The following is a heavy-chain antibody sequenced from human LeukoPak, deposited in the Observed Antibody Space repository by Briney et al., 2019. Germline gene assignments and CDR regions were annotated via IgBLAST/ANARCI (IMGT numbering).Heavy chain of an antibody. Sequence: ASVKVSCKASGYTFTGYYMHWVRQAPGQGLEWMGWINPNSGGTNYAQKFQGRVTMTRDTSISTAYMELSRLRSDDTAVYYCASTVGSSSWYDGYFRWFDPWGQGTLVTVSS. J-gene: IGHJ5*02. CDR1: GYTFTGYY. CDR2: INPNSGGT. D-gene: IGHD6-13*01. CDR3: ASTVGSSSWYDGYFRWFDP. V-gene: IGHV1-2*02.